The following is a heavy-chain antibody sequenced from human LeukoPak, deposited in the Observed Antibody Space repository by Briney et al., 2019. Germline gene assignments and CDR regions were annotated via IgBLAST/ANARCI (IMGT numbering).Heavy chain of an antibody. V-gene: IGHV3-30*18. Sequence: GGSLRLSCAASGFTFSSYGMHWVRQAPGKGLEWVAVISYDGSNKYYADSVKGRFTISRDNSKNTLYLQMNSLRAEDTAVYYCAKDRYYDSSGPLQTTNNHTNWFDPWGQGTLVTVSS. CDR2: ISYDGSNK. CDR3: AKDRYYDSSGPLQTTNNHTNWFDP. CDR1: GFTFSSYG. J-gene: IGHJ5*02. D-gene: IGHD3-22*01.